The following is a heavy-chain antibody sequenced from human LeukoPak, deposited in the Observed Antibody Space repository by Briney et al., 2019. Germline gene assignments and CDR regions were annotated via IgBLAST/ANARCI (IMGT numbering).Heavy chain of an antibody. J-gene: IGHJ6*04. CDR3: ARGASVRVVPMSYYYAMDV. CDR1: GDTFSTYA. Sequence: SVKVSCKASGDTFSTYAFNWVRQAPGQGLEWTGGIVPISDTTDYAQTLQGRVTITADKSTNTVYMELSSLTSEDTGVYYCARGASVRVVPMSYYYAMDVWGEGTTVIVSS. D-gene: IGHD2-2*01. V-gene: IGHV1-69*06. CDR2: IVPISDTT.